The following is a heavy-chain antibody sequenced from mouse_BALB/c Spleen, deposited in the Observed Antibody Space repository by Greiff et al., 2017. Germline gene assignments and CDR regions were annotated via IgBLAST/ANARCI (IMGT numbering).Heavy chain of an antibody. J-gene: IGHJ2*01. Sequence: EVMLVESGGDLVKPGGSLKLSCAASGFTFSSYGMSWVRQTPDKRLEWVATISSGGSYTYYPDSVKGRFTISRDNAKNTLYLQMSSLKSGDTAMYYCARRDYGSSYDVDYWGQGTTRTVSS. CDR1: GFTFSSYG. CDR2: ISSGGSYT. V-gene: IGHV5-6*02. D-gene: IGHD1-1*01. CDR3: ARRDYGSSYDVDY.